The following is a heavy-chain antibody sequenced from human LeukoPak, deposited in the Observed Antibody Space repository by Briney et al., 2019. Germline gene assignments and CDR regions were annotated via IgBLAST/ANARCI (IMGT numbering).Heavy chain of an antibody. J-gene: IGHJ4*02. Sequence: ASVKVSCKASEYTFTGYYMHWARQAPGQGLEWMGWINPNSGGTNYAQKFQGRVTMTRDTSISTAYMELSRLRSDDTAVYYCARGTRTKQQWLVLGYWGQGTLVTVSS. D-gene: IGHD6-19*01. CDR1: EYTFTGYY. CDR2: INPNSGGT. V-gene: IGHV1-2*02. CDR3: ARGTRTKQQWLVLGY.